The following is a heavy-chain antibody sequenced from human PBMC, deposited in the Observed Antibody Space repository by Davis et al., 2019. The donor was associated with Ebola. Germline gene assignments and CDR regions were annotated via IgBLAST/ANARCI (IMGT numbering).Heavy chain of an antibody. CDR2: LSYDGSNK. V-gene: IGHV3-30*04. D-gene: IGHD2-15*01. J-gene: IGHJ4*02. CDR3: ARVGSGGDFDY. CDR1: GFTFSSYA. Sequence: GGSLRLSCAASGFTFSSYAMHWVRQAPGKGLEWVAVLSYDGSNKYYADSVKGRFTISRDNSKNTLYLQMNSLRAEDTAVDYCARVGSGGDFDYWGQGTLVTVSS.